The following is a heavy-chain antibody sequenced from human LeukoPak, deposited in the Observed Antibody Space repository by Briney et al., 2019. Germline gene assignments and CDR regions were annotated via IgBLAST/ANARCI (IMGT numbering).Heavy chain of an antibody. D-gene: IGHD3-22*01. CDR3: ARGYYDSSGFYYAGAFDI. Sequence: GGSLRLSCAASGFTFSSYEMNWVRQAPGKGLEWVSYISSSGSTIYYADSVKGRFTISSDNAKNSLYLQMNSLRAEDTAVYYCARGYYDSSGFYYAGAFDIWGQGAMVTVSS. CDR2: ISSSGSTI. J-gene: IGHJ3*02. V-gene: IGHV3-48*03. CDR1: GFTFSSYE.